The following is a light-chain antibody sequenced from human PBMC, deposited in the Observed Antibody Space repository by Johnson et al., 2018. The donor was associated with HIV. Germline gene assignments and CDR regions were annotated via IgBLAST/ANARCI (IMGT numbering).Light chain of an antibody. CDR3: GTWESSLSAGHIYV. CDR1: SSNIGNNF. J-gene: IGLJ1*01. V-gene: IGLV1-51*01. Sequence: QSVLTQPPSVSAAPGQKVTISCSGSSSNIGNNFVSWFRQLPLRAPKVLIYDNTKRPSGIPDRFSGSKSGTSATLGITGLPTGDEADYYCGTWESSLSAGHIYVFGTGTKVTVL. CDR2: DNT.